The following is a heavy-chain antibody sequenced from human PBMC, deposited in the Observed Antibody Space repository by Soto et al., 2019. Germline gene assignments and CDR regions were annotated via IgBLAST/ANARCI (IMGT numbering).Heavy chain of an antibody. CDR3: ARDMGYDFWSGGDYYYYGMDV. CDR1: GGSISSYY. Sequence: SETLSLTCTGSGGSISSYYWSWIRQPPGKGLEWIGYIYYSGSTNYNPSLKSRVTISVDTSKNQFSLKLSSVAAADTAVYYCARDMGYDFWSGGDYYYYGMDVWGQGTTVTVS. V-gene: IGHV4-59*01. J-gene: IGHJ6*02. CDR2: IYYSGST. D-gene: IGHD3-3*01.